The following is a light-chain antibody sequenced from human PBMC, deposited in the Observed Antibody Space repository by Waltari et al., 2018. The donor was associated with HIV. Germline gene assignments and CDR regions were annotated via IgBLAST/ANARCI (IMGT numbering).Light chain of an antibody. Sequence: SSGLTQDPVVFVTLGQTVTLSCQGASLRTYYASWYQFKAGQLPVVVFYGNNKRPSGIPERFSGSTSGDTATLTITGVQAEDEADYYCNSRDTTSGHFVLFGGGTKLTVL. CDR1: SLRTYY. V-gene: IGLV3-19*01. CDR3: NSRDTTSGHFVL. J-gene: IGLJ2*01. CDR2: GNN.